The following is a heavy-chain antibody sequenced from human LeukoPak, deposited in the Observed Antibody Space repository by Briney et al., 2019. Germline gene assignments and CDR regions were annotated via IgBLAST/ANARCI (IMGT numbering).Heavy chain of an antibody. D-gene: IGHD6-19*01. V-gene: IGHV3-23*01. CDR3: AKPISGGLAVSADWFDP. J-gene: IGHJ5*02. Sequence: GGSLRLSCAASGITLSYYTMNWVRQAPGKRLQWVSTINASGGNTYYAESVRGRFTISRDNSKDTLYLQLNSLTAEDTAIYYCAKPISGGLAVSADWFDPWGQGTLVAVSS. CDR2: INASGGNT. CDR1: GITLSYYT.